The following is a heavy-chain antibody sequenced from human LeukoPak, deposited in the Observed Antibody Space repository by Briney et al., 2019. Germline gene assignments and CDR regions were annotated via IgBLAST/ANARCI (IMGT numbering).Heavy chain of an antibody. V-gene: IGHV3-30*02. CDR2: IRYDGSNK. CDR1: GFTFSSYG. D-gene: IGHD4-17*01. CDR3: TKSGHRTTVTLFDY. Sequence: QPGGSLRLSCAASGFTFSSYGMHWVRQAPGKGLEWVAFIRYDGSNKYYADSVKGRFTISRDTSKNTLYLQMNSLRAEDTAVYYCTKSGHRTTVTLFDYWGQGTLVTVSS. J-gene: IGHJ4*02.